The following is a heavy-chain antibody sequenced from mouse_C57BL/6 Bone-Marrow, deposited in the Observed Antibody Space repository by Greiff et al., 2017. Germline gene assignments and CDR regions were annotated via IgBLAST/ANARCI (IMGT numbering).Heavy chain of an antibody. Sequence: QVQLQQPGAELVRPGSSVKLSCKASGYTFTSYWMDWVKQRPGQGLEWIGNIYPSDSETHYNQKFKDKATLTVDKSSSTAYMQLSSLTSEDSAVYYWARLWLRRHWYFDVWGTGTTVTVSS. V-gene: IGHV1-61*01. CDR2: IYPSDSET. D-gene: IGHD2-2*01. J-gene: IGHJ1*03. CDR1: GYTFTSYW. CDR3: ARLWLRRHWYFDV.